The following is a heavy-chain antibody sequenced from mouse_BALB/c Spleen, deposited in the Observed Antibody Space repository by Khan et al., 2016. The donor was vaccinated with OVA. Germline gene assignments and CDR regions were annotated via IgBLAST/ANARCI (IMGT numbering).Heavy chain of an antibody. CDR3: YRHQFPLSMDY. Sequence: QVQLKQSGPDLVAPSQSLSITCTVSGFSLTNYTIHWVRQPPGKGLEWLVVIWSDGRTNYNSALKSRLSISKDNSKSQVFLKINSLQTDDTAMYYCYRHQFPLSMDYWGQGISVTVSS. CDR2: IWSDGRT. V-gene: IGHV2-6-2*01. CDR1: GFSLTNYT. J-gene: IGHJ4*01.